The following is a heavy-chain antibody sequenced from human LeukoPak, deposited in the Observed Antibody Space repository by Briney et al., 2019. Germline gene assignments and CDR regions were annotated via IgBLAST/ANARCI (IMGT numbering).Heavy chain of an antibody. Sequence: GGSLRLSCAASGFTFSSYGMHWVRQAPGKGLEWVTVIWYDGSNKYYADSVKGRFTISRDNSKNTLYLQMNSPRAEGTAVYYCARDYYDSSGYYPQFYYYGMDVWGQGTTVTVSS. CDR2: IWYDGSNK. J-gene: IGHJ6*02. CDR1: GFTFSSYG. CDR3: ARDYYDSSGYYPQFYYYGMDV. D-gene: IGHD3-22*01. V-gene: IGHV3-33*01.